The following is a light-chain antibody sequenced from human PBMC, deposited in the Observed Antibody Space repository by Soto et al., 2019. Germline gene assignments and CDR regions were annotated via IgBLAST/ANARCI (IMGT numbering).Light chain of an antibody. J-gene: IGKJ3*01. CDR1: QSISSW. CDR3: QQYNSYRFT. V-gene: IGKV1-5*01. CDR2: DAS. Sequence: IQLTQSPSSLSASVGDTVTITCRASQSISSWLAWYQQKPGKAPKLLIYDASSLESGVPSRFSGSGSGTEFTLTISSLQPDDFATYYCQQYNSYRFTFGPGTKVDIK.